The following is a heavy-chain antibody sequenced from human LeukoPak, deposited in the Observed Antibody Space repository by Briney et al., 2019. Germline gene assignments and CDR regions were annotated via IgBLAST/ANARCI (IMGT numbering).Heavy chain of an antibody. D-gene: IGHD5-12*01. J-gene: IGHJ2*01. CDR3: ARSKVGYSSWYFDL. CDR1: GFTFSTYS. CDR2: ISSGSSYI. V-gene: IGHV3-21*01. Sequence: GGSLRLSCTASGFTFSTYSMNWVRQAPGKGLEWVSSISSGSSYIYYADSVKGRFTISRDNAKNSLYLQMNSLRAEDTAVYYCARSKVGYSSWYFDLWGRGTLVTVSS.